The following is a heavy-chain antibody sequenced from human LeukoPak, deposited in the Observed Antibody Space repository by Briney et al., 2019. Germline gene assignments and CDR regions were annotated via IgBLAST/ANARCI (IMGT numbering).Heavy chain of an antibody. V-gene: IGHV4-39*07. CDR2: IYYSGST. J-gene: IGHJ4*02. D-gene: IGHD3-10*01. CDR1: GGSVSSSSYY. Sequence: SETLSLTCTVSGGSVSSSSYYWGWIRQPPGKGLEWIGSIYYSGSTYYNPSLKSRVTISVDTSKNQFSLKLSSVTAADTAVYYCARDYYSPIDYWGQGTLVTVSS. CDR3: ARDYYSPIDY.